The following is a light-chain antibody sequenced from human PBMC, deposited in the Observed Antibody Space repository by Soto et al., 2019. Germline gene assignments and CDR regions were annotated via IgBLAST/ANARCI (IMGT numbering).Light chain of an antibody. CDR2: GAS. CDR3: QQRSNWDRLA. Sequence: EIVLTQSPATLSLSPGERATLSCRASQSVNSYLAWYQHKPGQAPRLLIYGASNMATGIPARFRGSGSGTDFTLTISSLEPQDFAVYYSQQRSNWDRLAFGQGTRLEI. J-gene: IGKJ5*01. CDR1: QSVNSY. V-gene: IGKV3-11*01.